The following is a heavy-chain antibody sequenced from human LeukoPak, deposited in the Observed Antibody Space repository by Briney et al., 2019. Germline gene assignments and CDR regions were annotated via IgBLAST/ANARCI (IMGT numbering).Heavy chain of an antibody. Sequence: PSETLSLTWNGSGGSISSYYWSWIRQPAGKGLEGIGRIYTSGSSNYNPSLKSRVNMSVDTSKNQFSLKLSSVTAADTAVYYCARETPYYSIQDYWGQGTLVTVSS. CDR1: GGSISSYY. D-gene: IGHD3-10*01. CDR3: ARETPYYSIQDY. V-gene: IGHV4-4*07. CDR2: IYTSGSS. J-gene: IGHJ4*02.